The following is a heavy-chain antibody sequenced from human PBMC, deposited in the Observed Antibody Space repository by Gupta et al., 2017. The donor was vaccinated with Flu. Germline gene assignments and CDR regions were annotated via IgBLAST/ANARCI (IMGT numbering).Heavy chain of an antibody. J-gene: IGHJ4*01. CDR1: GDSVNRDSFY. D-gene: IGHD2-15*01. CDR2: NNYSGRT. CDR3: ARAVPYLSGKSCCNFHY. V-gene: IGHV4-31*03. Sequence: QVQLQESGPGLVKPSQTLSLTCSVSGDSVNRDSFYWNWIRQYPGGGVEWIGYNNYSGRTSGKSFLKSRVTRSGDTSKNQFSLKLTAVTAADTAVYDCARAVPYLSGKSCCNFHYWGRGALVTVSS.